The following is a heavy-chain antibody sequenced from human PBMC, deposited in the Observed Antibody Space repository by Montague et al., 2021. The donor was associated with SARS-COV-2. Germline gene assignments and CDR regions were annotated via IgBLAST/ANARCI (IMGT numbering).Heavy chain of an antibody. CDR3: ATAPPTGGAMYNWFDP. V-gene: IGHV1-24*01. CDR1: GYTLTELS. CDR2: FDPEDGET. D-gene: IGHD3-16*01. Sequence: SVKVSCKVSGYTLTELSMHWVRQAPGKGLEWMGGFDPEDGETIYAQKFQGRVTMTEDTSTDTAYMELSSLRSEDTAVYYCATAPPTGGAMYNWFDPWGQGTLVTVSS. J-gene: IGHJ5*02.